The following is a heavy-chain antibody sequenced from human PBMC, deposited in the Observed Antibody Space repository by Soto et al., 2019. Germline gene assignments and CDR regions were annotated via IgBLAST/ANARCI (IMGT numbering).Heavy chain of an antibody. CDR2: IYYSGNT. V-gene: IGHV4-59*01. Sequence: SGTLSITCTVSGGSITSFYWSWIRQPPGKGLEWIGYIYYSGNTNYNPSLKSRVTISVDTSKNQFSLRLSSMTAADTAVYYCARNLGFCSTTTCYHWFDPWGPGTLVNVSS. D-gene: IGHD2-2*01. J-gene: IGHJ5*02. CDR1: GGSITSFY. CDR3: ARNLGFCSTTTCYHWFDP.